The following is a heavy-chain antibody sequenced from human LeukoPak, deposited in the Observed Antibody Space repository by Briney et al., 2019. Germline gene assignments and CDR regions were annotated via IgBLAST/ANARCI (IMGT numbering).Heavy chain of an antibody. J-gene: IGHJ3*02. CDR1: GGSISSYY. Sequence: SETLSLTCTVSGGSISSYYWSWIRQPPGKGLEWIGKINHSGSTNYNPSLKSRVTISVDTSKNQFSLNLNSVTAADTAVYYCAKSGPWHALDIWGQGTMVTVSS. CDR2: INHSGST. CDR3: AKSGPWHALDI. V-gene: IGHV4-34*01.